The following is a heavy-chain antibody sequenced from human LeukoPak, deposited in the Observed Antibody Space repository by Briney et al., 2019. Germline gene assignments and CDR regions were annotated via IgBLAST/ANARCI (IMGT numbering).Heavy chain of an antibody. D-gene: IGHD3-22*01. CDR2: ISDQT. J-gene: IGHJ4*02. CDR3: ASSYDSSGYYYSLRY. Sequence: GGSLRLSCAVSGFTFSIYAMAWVRQAPGKGLEWVSGISDQTYYADSVRGRFTISRDNSKNTLYLQMNSLRAEDTAVYYCASSYDSSGYYYSLRYWGQGTLVTVSS. CDR1: GFTFSIYA. V-gene: IGHV3-23*01.